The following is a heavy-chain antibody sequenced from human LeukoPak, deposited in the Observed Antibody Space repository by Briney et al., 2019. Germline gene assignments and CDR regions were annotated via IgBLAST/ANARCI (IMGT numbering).Heavy chain of an antibody. CDR3: AKGGPLGYCTSTSCYTVFH. Sequence: GGSLRLSCAASGFTFSDYYMSWIRQAPGKGLEWVSYISSSGSTIYYADSVKGRFTISRDNSKNTLYLQMNSLRAEDTALYYCAKGGPLGYCTSTSCYTVFHWGQGTLVTVSS. V-gene: IGHV3-11*01. CDR1: GFTFSDYY. CDR2: ISSSGSTI. J-gene: IGHJ4*02. D-gene: IGHD2-2*02.